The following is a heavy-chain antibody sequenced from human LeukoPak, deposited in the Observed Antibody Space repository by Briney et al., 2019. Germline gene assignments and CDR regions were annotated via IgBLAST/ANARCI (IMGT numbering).Heavy chain of an antibody. CDR1: GFTFSSYW. D-gene: IGHD2-15*01. CDR2: IGRDGSST. V-gene: IGHV3-74*01. J-gene: IGHJ3*02. Sequence: PGGSLRLSCVASGFTFSSYWMHWVRQAPGKGLVWVSRIGRDGSSTSYADSVKGRFSISRDNAKNSLYLQMNSLRAEDTAGYYCARDGGGDIVVAFAFDIWGQGTMVTVSS. CDR3: ARDGGGDIVVAFAFDI.